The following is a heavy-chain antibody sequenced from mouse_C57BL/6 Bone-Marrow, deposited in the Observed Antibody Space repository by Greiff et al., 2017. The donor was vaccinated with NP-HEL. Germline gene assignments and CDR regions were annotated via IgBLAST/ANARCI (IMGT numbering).Heavy chain of an antibody. CDR3: ARDSIYYYGSSYVNYAMDY. D-gene: IGHD1-1*01. J-gene: IGHJ4*01. Sequence: VKLQQSGAELARPGASVKLSCKASGYTFTSYGISWVKQRTGQGLEWIGEIYPRSGNTYYNEKFKGKATLTADKSSSTAYMELRSLTSEDSAVYFCARDSIYYYGSSYVNYAMDYWGQGTSVTVSS. V-gene: IGHV1-81*01. CDR2: IYPRSGNT. CDR1: GYTFTSYG.